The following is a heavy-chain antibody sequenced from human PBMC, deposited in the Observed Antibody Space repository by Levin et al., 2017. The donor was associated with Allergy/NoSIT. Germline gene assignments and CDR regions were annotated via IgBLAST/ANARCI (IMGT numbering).Heavy chain of an antibody. CDR3: ARYDGSQYSIDH. J-gene: IGHJ4*02. V-gene: IGHV3-7*01. CDR2: IKGDGGEQ. D-gene: IGHD1-1*01. CDR1: GFTFRNYW. Sequence: PGGSLRLSCAASGFTFRNYWMSWVRQAPGKGLEWVANIKGDGGEQRYVDSVKGRFIVSRDNAENSLYLQMNSLRVEDTAVYYCARYDGSQYSIDHGGQGTRVTVSS.